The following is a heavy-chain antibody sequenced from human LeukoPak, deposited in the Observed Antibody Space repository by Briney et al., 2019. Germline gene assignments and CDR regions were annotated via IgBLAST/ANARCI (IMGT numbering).Heavy chain of an antibody. CDR2: INQDGSEH. CDR1: GFTFSSYG. V-gene: IGHV3-7*01. D-gene: IGHD5-18*01. J-gene: IGHJ1*01. CDR3: ARAPYSYGYGEYFQH. Sequence: PGRSLRLSCAASGFTFSSYGMHWVRQAPGKGLEWVANINQDGSEHYYVDSVKGRFTISRDNAEKSLYLQMNSLRAEDTAVYYCARAPYSYGYGEYFQHWGQGTLVTVSS.